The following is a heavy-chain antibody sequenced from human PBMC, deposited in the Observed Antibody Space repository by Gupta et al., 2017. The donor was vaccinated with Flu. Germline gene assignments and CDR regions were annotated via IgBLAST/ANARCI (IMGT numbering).Heavy chain of an antibody. CDR2: IYTNTGST. Sequence: GPGLVKPSENLSLTCTVSGDSISNYYWSWIRQPAGKGLEWIGRIYTNTGSTNYNPSLKSRVTMSVDTSKNQFSLELSSVTAADTAVYYCARRTGAGSYNWFDPGGQGTLVTVSS. D-gene: IGHD6-13*01. J-gene: IGHJ5*02. V-gene: IGHV4-4*07. CDR1: GDSISNYY. CDR3: ARRTGAGSYNWFDP.